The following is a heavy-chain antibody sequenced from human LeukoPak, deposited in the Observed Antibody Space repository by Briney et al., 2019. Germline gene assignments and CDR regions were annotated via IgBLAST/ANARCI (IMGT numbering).Heavy chain of an antibody. Sequence: SETLSLTCAVYGGSFSGYYWSWIRQPPGKGLEWIGEINHSGSTNYNPSLKSRVTISVDTSKNQFSLKLSSVTAADTAVYYCARLARRWARLLDYWGQGTLVTVSS. V-gene: IGHV4-34*01. CDR3: ARLARRWARLLDY. CDR2: INHSGST. D-gene: IGHD2-21*01. J-gene: IGHJ4*02. CDR1: GGSFSGYY.